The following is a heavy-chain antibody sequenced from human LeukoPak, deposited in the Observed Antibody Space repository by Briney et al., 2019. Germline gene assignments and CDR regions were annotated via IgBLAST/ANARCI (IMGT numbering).Heavy chain of an antibody. CDR1: GGSISSSSYY. V-gene: IGHV4-39*01. D-gene: IGHD3-3*01. Sequence: SETLSLTCTVSGGSISSSSYYWGWIRQPPGKGLEWIGRIYYSGSTYYNPSLKSRVTISVDTSKNQFSLKLSSVTAADTAVYYCAVQYYDFWSGHNYFDYWGQGTLVTVSS. CDR3: AVQYYDFWSGHNYFDY. CDR2: IYYSGST. J-gene: IGHJ4*02.